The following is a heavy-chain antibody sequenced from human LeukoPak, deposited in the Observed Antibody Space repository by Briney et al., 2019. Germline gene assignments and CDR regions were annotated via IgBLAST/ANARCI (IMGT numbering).Heavy chain of an antibody. CDR3: ARMMGASTSWFDP. CDR2: IDTDGSRT. V-gene: IGHV3-74*01. D-gene: IGHD1-26*01. CDR1: GFTFSSYW. Sequence: GGSLRLSCAASGFTFSSYWMHWVRQAPGKGLVWVSRIDTDGSRTSYADSVKGRFTISGDNAKNRLYLQMNSLRGEDTAVYYCARMMGASTSWFDPWGQGTLVTVPS. J-gene: IGHJ5*02.